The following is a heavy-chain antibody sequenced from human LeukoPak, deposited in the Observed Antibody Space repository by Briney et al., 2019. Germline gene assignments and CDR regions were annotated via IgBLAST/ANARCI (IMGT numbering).Heavy chain of an antibody. Sequence: PGGSLRLSCAASGFTFRSYAMSWVRQAPGQGLEWVSAISGSGGSTYYADSVKGRFTISRDNSKNTLYLQMNSLRAEDTAVYYCAKDHTMVRGVMDYWGQGTLVTVSS. V-gene: IGHV3-23*01. CDR3: AKDHTMVRGVMDY. J-gene: IGHJ4*02. CDR2: ISGSGGST. CDR1: GFTFRSYA. D-gene: IGHD3-10*01.